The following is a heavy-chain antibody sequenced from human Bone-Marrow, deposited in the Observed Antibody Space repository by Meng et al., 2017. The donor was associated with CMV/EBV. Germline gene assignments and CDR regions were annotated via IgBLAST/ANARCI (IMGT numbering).Heavy chain of an antibody. J-gene: IGHJ4*02. CDR1: GFTFSSYA. Sequence: GESLKISCAASGFTFSSYAMSWVRQAPGKGLEWVSSIRYSGGSTYYADSVKGRFTISRDNSKNTLYLQMNSLRAEDTAVYYCAKDSLTTIDYWGQGTLVTVSS. CDR2: IRYSGGST. V-gene: IGHV3-23*01. CDR3: AKDSLTTIDY. D-gene: IGHD4-11*01.